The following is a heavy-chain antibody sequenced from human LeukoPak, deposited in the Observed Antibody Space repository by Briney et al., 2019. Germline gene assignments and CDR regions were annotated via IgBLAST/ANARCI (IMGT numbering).Heavy chain of an antibody. CDR2: INTDGSST. Sequence: GGSLRLSCAASGFTFISYGMQWVRQAPGKGLVLVSRINTDGSSTSYADSVKGRFTVSRDNAKNTLYLQVNSLRAEDTAAYFCTRELPREVTLDYWGQGTLVTVSS. D-gene: IGHD2-21*02. J-gene: IGHJ4*01. V-gene: IGHV3-74*01. CDR1: GFTFISYG. CDR3: TRELPREVTLDY.